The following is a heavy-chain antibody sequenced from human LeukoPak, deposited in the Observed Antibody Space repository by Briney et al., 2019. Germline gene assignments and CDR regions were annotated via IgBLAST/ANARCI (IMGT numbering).Heavy chain of an antibody. D-gene: IGHD3-10*01. CDR3: ARGFLGDYFGSGSYYVFDY. J-gene: IGHJ4*02. CDR2: IYTSGST. CDR1: GGSISSYY. Sequence: SETLSLTCTVSGGSISSYYWSWIRQPAGKGLEWTGRIYTSGSTKYNPSLKSRVTMSEDTSKNQFSLNLSSVTAADTAVYYCARGFLGDYFGSGSYYVFDYWGQGTLVTVSS. V-gene: IGHV4-4*07.